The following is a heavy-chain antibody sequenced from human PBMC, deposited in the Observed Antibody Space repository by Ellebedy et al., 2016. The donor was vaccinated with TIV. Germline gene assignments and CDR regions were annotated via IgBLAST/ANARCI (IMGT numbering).Heavy chain of an antibody. V-gene: IGHV3-23*01. Sequence: PGGSLRLSCAASGFTFNSYAMGWVRQAPGKGLEWVSTISNTGSRKYYADSVEGRFIISRDNSKRTLYLQMNSLRVEDTAVYYCAREVVVVAGVNTDAFDLWGQGTMVTVSS. J-gene: IGHJ3*01. D-gene: IGHD6-19*01. CDR2: ISNTGSRK. CDR3: AREVVVVAGVNTDAFDL. CDR1: GFTFNSYA.